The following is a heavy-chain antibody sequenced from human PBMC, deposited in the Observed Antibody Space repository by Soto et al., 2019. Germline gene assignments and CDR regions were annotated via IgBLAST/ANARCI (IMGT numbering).Heavy chain of an antibody. D-gene: IGHD3-16*01. V-gene: IGHV1-18*01. CDR3: AMVDVYVTPSPQDV. Sequence: QVQLVQSRAGVKNPGASVKVSCKASGYSFTGYGIAWARQAPGQGLEWMGWINTYNGNTNYAQNLQGRVTLTTDTSTSTAYMELTSLRSNDTAIYYCAMVDVYVTPSPQDVWGQGTTVIVSS. J-gene: IGHJ6*02. CDR1: GYSFTGYG. CDR2: INTYNGNT.